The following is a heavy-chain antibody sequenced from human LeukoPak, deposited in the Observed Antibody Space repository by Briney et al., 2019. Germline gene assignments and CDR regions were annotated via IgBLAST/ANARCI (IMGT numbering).Heavy chain of an antibody. CDR1: GFTVSNNY. Sequence: GGSLRLSCTASGFTVSNNYMSWVRQAPGKGLEWVANIKQDGSEKYYVDSVKGRFTISRGNAKNSLYLQMNSLRAEDTAVYYCARDRGFDFDYWGQGTLVTVSS. V-gene: IGHV3-7*01. D-gene: IGHD3-22*01. CDR3: ARDRGFDFDY. J-gene: IGHJ4*02. CDR2: IKQDGSEK.